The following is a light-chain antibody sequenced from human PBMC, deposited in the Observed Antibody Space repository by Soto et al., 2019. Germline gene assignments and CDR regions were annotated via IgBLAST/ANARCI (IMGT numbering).Light chain of an antibody. J-gene: IGKJ4*01. CDR3: QQLNSYPLT. V-gene: IGKV1-9*01. CDR1: QGISSY. Sequence: DIQLTQSPSFLSPSVGDRVTITCRSSQGISSYLAWYQQKPGKAPKLLIYAASTLQSGVPSRFSVSGSGTEFTLTISSLQPEDFATYYCQQLNSYPLTFGGGTKVEIK. CDR2: AAS.